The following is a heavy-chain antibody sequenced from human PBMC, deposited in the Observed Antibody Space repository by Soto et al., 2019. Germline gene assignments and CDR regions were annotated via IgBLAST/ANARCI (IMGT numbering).Heavy chain of an antibody. D-gene: IGHD3-3*01. CDR1: GYTFTSYD. CDR2: MNPNSGNT. J-gene: IGHJ3*02. V-gene: IGHV1-8*01. CDR3: ASPARNYDFWSGYSFDI. Sequence: QVQLVQSGAEVKKPGASVKVSCKASGYTFTSYDINWVRQATGQGLEWMGWMNPNSGNTGYAQKCQGRDPMTRNTSISTAYRELSSLRSEDTAVYYCASPARNYDFWSGYSFDIWGQGTMVTVSS.